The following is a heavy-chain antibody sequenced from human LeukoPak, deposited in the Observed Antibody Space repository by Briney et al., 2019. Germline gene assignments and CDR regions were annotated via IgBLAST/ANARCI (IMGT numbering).Heavy chain of an antibody. J-gene: IGHJ4*02. V-gene: IGHV3-11*04. Sequence: KSGGSLRLSCAAPGFSFSGHYMSWIRRAPGKGLEWLAYITVSSTIIKYADSVRGRSTISRDNAKNSVYLQMNSLRADDAAIYYCARYHHYFDYWGQGTPVTVSS. CDR2: ITVSSTII. CDR3: ARYHHYFDY. CDR1: GFSFSGHY.